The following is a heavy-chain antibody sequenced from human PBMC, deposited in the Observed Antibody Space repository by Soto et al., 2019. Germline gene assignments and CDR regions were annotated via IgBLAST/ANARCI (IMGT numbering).Heavy chain of an antibody. V-gene: IGHV3-7*01. CDR3: ARDLEQWLNNYYYYMDV. CDR2: IKQDGSEK. J-gene: IGHJ6*03. Sequence: EVKLVESGGGLVQPGGSLRLSCAASGFTFSSYWMSWVRQAPGKGLEWVTNIKQDGSEKYYVDSVKGRFTISRDNAKNSLYLQMNSLRAEDTAVYYCARDLEQWLNNYYYYMDVWGKGTTVTVSS. D-gene: IGHD6-19*01. CDR1: GFTFSSYW.